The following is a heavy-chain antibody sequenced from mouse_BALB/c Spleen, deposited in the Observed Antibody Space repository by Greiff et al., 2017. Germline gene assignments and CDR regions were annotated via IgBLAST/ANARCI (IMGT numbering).Heavy chain of an antibody. D-gene: IGHD2-3*01. CDR3: ARGDGSMDY. CDR1: GFAFSSYD. J-gene: IGHJ4*01. CDR2: ISSGGGST. V-gene: IGHV5-12-1*01. Sequence: EVMLVESGGGLVKPGGSLKLSCAASGFAFSSYDMSWVRQTPEKRLEWVAYISSGGGSTYYPDTVKGRFTISRDNAKNTLYLQMSSLKSEDTAMYYCARGDGSMDYWGQGTSVTVSS.